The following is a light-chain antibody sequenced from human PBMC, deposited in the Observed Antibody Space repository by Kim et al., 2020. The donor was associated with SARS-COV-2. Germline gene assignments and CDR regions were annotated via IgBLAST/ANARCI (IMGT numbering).Light chain of an antibody. CDR1: QSISSY. Sequence: DIQLTQSPSSLSASVGDRVTITCRASQSISSYLNWYQQNPGKAPKLLIYAASSLQSGVPSRFSGSGSGTDFTLTSSSLQPEDFATYYCQQSYNTPLTFGGGTKVDIK. CDR2: AAS. CDR3: QQSYNTPLT. V-gene: IGKV1-39*01. J-gene: IGKJ4*01.